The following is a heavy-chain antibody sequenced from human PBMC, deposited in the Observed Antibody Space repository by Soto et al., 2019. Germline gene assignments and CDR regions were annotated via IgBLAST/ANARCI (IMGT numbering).Heavy chain of an antibody. CDR1: GYTFTNYD. J-gene: IGHJ6*02. CDR3: ARGRRYCATTSCYPPALFPYGMDV. D-gene: IGHD2-2*01. V-gene: IGHV1-8*01. CDR2: INPDSDNT. Sequence: ASVKVSCKTSGYTFTNYDINWVRQAAGQGLEWMGWINPDSDNTGYAQKFQGRVTMTRDTSISTAYMELNSLRSEDTAVYYCARGRRYCATTSCYPPALFPYGMDVWGQGTTVTAP.